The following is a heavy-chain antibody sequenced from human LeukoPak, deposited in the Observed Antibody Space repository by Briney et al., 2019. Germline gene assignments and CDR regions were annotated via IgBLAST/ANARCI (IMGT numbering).Heavy chain of an antibody. D-gene: IGHD2-15*01. CDR1: GGSISSYY. V-gene: IGHV4-59*08. CDR3: ARSTSYWWFDP. J-gene: IGHJ5*02. CDR2: IYYSGST. Sequence: PSETLSLTCTVSGGSISSYYWSWIRQPPGKGLEWIGYIYYSGSTNYNPSPKSRVTISIDTSKNQFSLKLSSVTAADTAVYYCARSTSYWWFDPWGQGTLVTVSS.